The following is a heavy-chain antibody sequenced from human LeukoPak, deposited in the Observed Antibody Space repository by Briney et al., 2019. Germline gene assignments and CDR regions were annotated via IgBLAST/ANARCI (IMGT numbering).Heavy chain of an antibody. CDR1: GGSISSYH. CDR2: IYYGGST. V-gene: IGHV4-59*01. Sequence: SETLSLTCTVSGGSISSYHWSWIRQPPGKGLEWIGYIYYGGSTKYNPSLKSRVTISVDTSQNQFSLTLNSVTAADTAVYFCARFKSSGWYYFDNWGQGTLVTVSS. CDR3: ARFKSSGWYYFDN. J-gene: IGHJ4*02. D-gene: IGHD6-19*01.